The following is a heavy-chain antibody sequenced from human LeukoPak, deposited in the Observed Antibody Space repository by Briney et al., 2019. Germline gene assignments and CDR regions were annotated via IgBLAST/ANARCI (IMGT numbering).Heavy chain of an antibody. CDR1: GFTFSNYA. CDR2: LSSSGGDT. J-gene: IGHJ4*02. CDR3: ARGDDSGYYDYFDY. Sequence: GGSLRLSCAASGFTFSNYAMSWVRQAPAKGLEWVSALSSSGGDTFYADSVKGRFTISRDTSKNTLYLQMYSLRAEDTAMYYCARGDDSGYYDYFDYWGQGALVTVSS. V-gene: IGHV3-23*01. D-gene: IGHD3-22*01.